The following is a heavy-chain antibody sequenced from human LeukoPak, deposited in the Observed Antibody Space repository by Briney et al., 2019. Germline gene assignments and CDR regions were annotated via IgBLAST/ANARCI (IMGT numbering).Heavy chain of an antibody. Sequence: SETLALTCNVSGGSISSYYLSWIRQPPGKGLEWIGYISYSGSTNYNPSLKSRVTISVDTSKNQFSLKQSSVTAADTAVYYCAKEYYYGSAFDYWGQGTLVTVSS. CDR3: AKEYYYGSAFDY. CDR1: GGSISSYY. D-gene: IGHD3-10*01. CDR2: ISYSGST. J-gene: IGHJ4*02. V-gene: IGHV4-59*01.